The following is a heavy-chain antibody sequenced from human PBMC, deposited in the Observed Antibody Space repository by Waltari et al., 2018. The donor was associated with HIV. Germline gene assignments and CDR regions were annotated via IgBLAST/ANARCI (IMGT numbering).Heavy chain of an antibody. V-gene: IGHV3-33*08. Sequence: QVQLVESGGGVVQPGRSLRLSCAASGFTFSSSAMRWVRQAPDKGLEWVAAIWYDGSNKNYAESVKGRFTISRDNSKNTLYLHMDYLRPEDTAMYYCARQDYSSSSGYYLGLDYWGQGTLVTVSS. CDR1: GFTFSSSA. CDR3: ARQDYSSSSGYYLGLDY. CDR2: IWYDGSNK. J-gene: IGHJ4*02. D-gene: IGHD6-19*01.